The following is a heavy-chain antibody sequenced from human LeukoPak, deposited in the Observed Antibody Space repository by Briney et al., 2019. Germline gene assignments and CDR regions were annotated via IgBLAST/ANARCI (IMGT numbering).Heavy chain of an antibody. CDR3: ARAPPPYSSSDY. Sequence: SVTVSCKASGGTFGSYAISWVRQAPGQGLEWMGRIIPILGIANYAQKFQGRVTITADKSTSTAYMELSSLRSEDTAVYYCARAPPPYSSSDYWGQGTLVTVSS. CDR2: IIPILGIA. CDR1: GGTFGSYA. V-gene: IGHV1-69*04. D-gene: IGHD6-6*01. J-gene: IGHJ4*02.